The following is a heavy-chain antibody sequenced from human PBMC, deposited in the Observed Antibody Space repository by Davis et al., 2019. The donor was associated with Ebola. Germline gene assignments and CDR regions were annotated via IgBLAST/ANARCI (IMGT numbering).Heavy chain of an antibody. CDR1: GFAFSSYA. V-gene: IGHV3-23*01. Sequence: PGGSLRLSCAASGFAFSSYAMSWVRQAPGKGLEWVSAISGSGSSTYYADSVKGRFTISRDNSKNTLYLQMNSLRAEDTAVYYCAKPTWHYYYYGMDVWGQGTTVTVSS. CDR3: AKPTWHYYYYGMDV. J-gene: IGHJ6*02. CDR2: ISGSGSST.